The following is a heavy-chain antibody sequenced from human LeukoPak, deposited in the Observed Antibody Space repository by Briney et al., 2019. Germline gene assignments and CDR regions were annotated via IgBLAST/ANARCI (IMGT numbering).Heavy chain of an antibody. J-gene: IGHJ3*01. CDR2: IYPGDSDS. CDR3: ARQWPRPLDV. Sequence: GESLKISCKGSGYSFTNYWIGWVRQVPGKGLEWVAIIYPGDSDSRYSPSFQGPVISADKSINTAYLQWSSLKASDTATYYCARQWPRPLDVWGQGTVVIVSS. V-gene: IGHV5-51*01. D-gene: IGHD5-12*01. CDR1: GYSFTNYW.